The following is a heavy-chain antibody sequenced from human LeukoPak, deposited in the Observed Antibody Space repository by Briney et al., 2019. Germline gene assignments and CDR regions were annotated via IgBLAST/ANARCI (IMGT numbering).Heavy chain of an antibody. Sequence: SETLSLTCAVYGGSFSGYYWSWIRQPPGKGLEWIGSIYYSGSTYYNPSLKSRVTISVDTSKNQFSLKLSSVTAADTAVYYCARDGLDYDFWSGYYRWGQGTLVTVSS. CDR1: GGSFSGYY. CDR2: IYYSGST. V-gene: IGHV4-34*01. J-gene: IGHJ5*02. D-gene: IGHD3-3*01. CDR3: ARDGLDYDFWSGYYR.